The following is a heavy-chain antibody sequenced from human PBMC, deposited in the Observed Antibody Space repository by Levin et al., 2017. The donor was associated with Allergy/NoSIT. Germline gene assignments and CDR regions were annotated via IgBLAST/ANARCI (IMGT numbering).Heavy chain of an antibody. CDR3: ARLRGGVQLWQA. CDR2: INKNGRT. J-gene: IGHJ5*02. CDR1: GGSVSSISDY. V-gene: IGHV4-39*01. Sequence: PSETLSLTCTVSGGSVSSISDYWGWIRQPPGTGLEWIGTINKNGRTFYNPSLKSRVTISVATSENQFFLNLASGTATDTAVYYCARLRGGVQLWQAWGQGTLVTVSS. D-gene: IGHD5-18*01.